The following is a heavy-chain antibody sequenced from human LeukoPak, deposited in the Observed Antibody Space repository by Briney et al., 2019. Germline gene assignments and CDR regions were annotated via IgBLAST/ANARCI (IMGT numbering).Heavy chain of an antibody. CDR3: ARAYSYDDY. D-gene: IGHD5-18*01. Sequence: SETLSLTCTVSGGSISSYYWSWIRQPPGKGLEWIGYIYHSGSTYYNPSLKSRVTISVDRSKNQFSLKLSSVTAADTAVYYCARAYSYDDYWGQGTLVTVSS. CDR1: GGSISSYY. J-gene: IGHJ4*02. CDR2: IYHSGST. V-gene: IGHV4-59*12.